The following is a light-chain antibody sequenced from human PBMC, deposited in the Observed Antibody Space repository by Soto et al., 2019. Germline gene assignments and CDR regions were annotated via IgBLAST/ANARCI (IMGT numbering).Light chain of an antibody. Sequence: EIVLTQSPATLSLSPGERATLSCRASQSVSSSLAWYQQKPGQAPRLLIYAASNRATGIATRFSGSGSGTDFTLTISSLEPEDFGVYYCQQRSDWPPSLTFGGGTKVAIK. V-gene: IGKV3-11*01. CDR3: QQRSDWPPSLT. CDR1: QSVSSS. J-gene: IGKJ4*01. CDR2: AAS.